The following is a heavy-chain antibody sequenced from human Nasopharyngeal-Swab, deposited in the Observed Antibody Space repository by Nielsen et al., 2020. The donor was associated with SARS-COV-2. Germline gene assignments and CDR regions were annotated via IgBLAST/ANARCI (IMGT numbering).Heavy chain of an antibody. D-gene: IGHD4-17*01. CDR3: AGGQGTVTTYYYYGMDV. CDR2: IRWNSGTT. V-gene: IGHV3-9*01. CDR1: GFTFDDYA. J-gene: IGHJ6*02. Sequence: SLKISCAASGFTFDDYAMHWVRQAPGKGLEWVSGIRWNSGTTGYADSVKGRFTISRDNANNLLFLQMNSLRAEDTAVYYCAGGQGTVTTYYYYGMDVWGQGTTVTVSS.